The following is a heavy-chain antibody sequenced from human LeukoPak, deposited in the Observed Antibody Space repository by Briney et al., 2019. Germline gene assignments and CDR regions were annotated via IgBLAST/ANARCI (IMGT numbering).Heavy chain of an antibody. CDR1: GYSFTTRW. D-gene: IGHD2-15*01. J-gene: IGHJ3*02. CDR3: ARQLAPAPNAFDT. V-gene: IGHV5-51*01. CDR2: VYSGDPNP. Sequence: KPGESLKISCKASGYSFTTRWIGWVRQMPGKGLEWMGIVYSGDPNPKYSPPFQGQVTISADKSMSSAYLQWSSLKASDTAMYFCARQLAPAPNAFDTWGQGTMVSVSS.